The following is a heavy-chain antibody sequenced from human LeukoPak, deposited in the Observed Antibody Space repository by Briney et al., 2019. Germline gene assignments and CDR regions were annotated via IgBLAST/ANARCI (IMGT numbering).Heavy chain of an antibody. CDR3: ARRGYCSGGDCHSSAFDI. CDR1: GYSFTSYW. Sequence: GESLKISCKGSGYSFTSYWIGWVRQMPGKGLEWMGIIYPGDSDTRYSPSFQGQVTISADKSISTAYLQWSSLKASDTAIYYCARRGYCSGGDCHSSAFDIWGQGTMVTVSS. CDR2: IYPGDSDT. J-gene: IGHJ3*02. D-gene: IGHD2-15*01. V-gene: IGHV5-51*01.